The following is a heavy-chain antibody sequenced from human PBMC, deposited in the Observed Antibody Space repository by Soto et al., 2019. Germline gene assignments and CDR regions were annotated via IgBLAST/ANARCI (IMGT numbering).Heavy chain of an antibody. D-gene: IGHD5-12*01. CDR3: AHSVAHQGQGSGYYGADC. Sequence: QITLKESGPTLVKPTQTLTLTCSFSGLSLSTTDMGVGWIRQPPGKALEWLALIYWDDDKRYSPSLKSRLTITKDTSKNQVVLTMTNMDPVDTATYYCAHSVAHQGQGSGYYGADCWGQGTLVTVSS. CDR1: GLSLSTTDMG. CDR2: IYWDDDK. V-gene: IGHV2-5*02. J-gene: IGHJ4*02.